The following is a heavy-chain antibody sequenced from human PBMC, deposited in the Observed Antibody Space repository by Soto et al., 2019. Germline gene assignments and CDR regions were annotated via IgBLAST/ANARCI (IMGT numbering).Heavy chain of an antibody. D-gene: IGHD3-10*01. CDR3: ARHEGTNYNIYGIDV. CDR2: IHPGESDT. J-gene: IGHJ6*02. CDR1: GYGFTTYW. V-gene: IGHV5-51*01. Sequence: GESLKLSCKSSGYGFTTYWIAWVRQMPGKGLEWMGSIHPGESDTRYSPSFQGQVTISADRSLTTAYLQWSSLKAAQTATYYSARHEGTNYNIYGIDVWGQGTTVTVSS.